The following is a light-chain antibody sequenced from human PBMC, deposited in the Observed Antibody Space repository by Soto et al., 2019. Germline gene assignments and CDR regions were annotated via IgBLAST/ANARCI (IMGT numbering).Light chain of an antibody. CDR1: QSVSSSY. Sequence: DIVLTMYPGPLSLSPGERSTLSCMASQSVSSSYLAWYQQKPGQAPRLLIYGASSRATGIPDRFSGSGSGTDFTLTISRLVPEDFTVYYCQLYGFSPVTFGQGGIVDIK. CDR3: QLYGFSPVT. V-gene: IGKV3-20*01. CDR2: GAS. J-gene: IGKJ1*01.